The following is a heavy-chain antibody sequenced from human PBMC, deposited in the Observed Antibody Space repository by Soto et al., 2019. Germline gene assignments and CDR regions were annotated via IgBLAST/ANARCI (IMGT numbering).Heavy chain of an antibody. Sequence: LRLSCAASGFTFNTYAMNWVRQAPGKGLEWVASISGSGGTINYADSVKGRFTTSRDTSKNTLYLQMNSLSAEDTAVYYCAKGFIVVVTAIRPDDNFDVWGQGTMVTVSS. J-gene: IGHJ3*01. D-gene: IGHD2-21*02. V-gene: IGHV3-23*01. CDR1: GFTFNTYA. CDR3: AKGFIVVVTAIRPDDNFDV. CDR2: ISGSGGTI.